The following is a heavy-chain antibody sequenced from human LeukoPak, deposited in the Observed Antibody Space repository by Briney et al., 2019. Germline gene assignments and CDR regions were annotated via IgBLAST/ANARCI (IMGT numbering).Heavy chain of an antibody. CDR1: GFTFSSYA. CDR3: ARAPPNYYDSSGYSLRY. CDR2: IIPIFGTA. Sequence: KSGGSLRLSCAASGFTFSSYAISWVRQAPGQGLEWMGGIIPIFGTANYARKFQGRVTITADESTSTAYMELSSLRSEDTAAYYCARAPPNYYDSSGYSLRYWGQGTLVTVSS. D-gene: IGHD3-22*01. J-gene: IGHJ4*02. V-gene: IGHV1-69*01.